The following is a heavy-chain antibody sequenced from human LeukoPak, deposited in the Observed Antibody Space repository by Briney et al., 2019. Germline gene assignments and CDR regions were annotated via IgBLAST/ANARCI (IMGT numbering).Heavy chain of an antibody. CDR2: VYTSGST. Sequence: PSEALSLTCTVSGGSISGGYWSWIRQPPGRGLEWIGYVYTSGSTNYNPSLKSRVTISVDTSKSQFALKLSSVTAADTAVYYCAKSYFDYSTYYSYYFNLWGQGALVTVSS. J-gene: IGHJ4*02. CDR3: AKSYFDYSTYYSYYFNL. V-gene: IGHV4-4*09. D-gene: IGHD4-11*01. CDR1: GGSISGGY.